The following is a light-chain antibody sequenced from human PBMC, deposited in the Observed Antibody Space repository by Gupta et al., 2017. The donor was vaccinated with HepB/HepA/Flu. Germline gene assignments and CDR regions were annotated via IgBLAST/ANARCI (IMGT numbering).Light chain of an antibody. J-gene: IGLJ2*01. CDR2: GNN. CDR1: SLRNYY. CDR3: NWRGSSGNVV. V-gene: IGLV3-19*01. Sequence: SSELTQDPPVSVAVGQTVRITCQGDSLRNYYASWFQQKPGQAPKLVLYGNNIRPSGSPDRLSGSNSGNTASLTIAGTQAEDEADYYRNWRGSSGNVVFGGGTRLTVL.